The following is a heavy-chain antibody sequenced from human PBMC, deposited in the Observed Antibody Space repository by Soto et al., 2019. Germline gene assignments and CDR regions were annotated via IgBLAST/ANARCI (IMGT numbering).Heavy chain of an antibody. CDR1: GVSISSFY. D-gene: IGHD4-17*01. CDR2: IYYSGST. J-gene: IGHJ4*02. Sequence: PSEPMSLTCSVSGVSISSFYWSWIRQPPGKGLEWIGYIYYSGSTNYNPSLKSRVTISVDTSKNQLSLKLSSVTAADTAVYYCARRYGYYFDYWGQGTLVTVSS. CDR3: ARRYGYYFDY. V-gene: IGHV4-59*08.